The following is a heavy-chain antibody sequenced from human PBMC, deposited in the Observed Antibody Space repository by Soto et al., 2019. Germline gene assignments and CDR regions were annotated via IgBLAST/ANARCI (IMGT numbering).Heavy chain of an antibody. CDR3: ARDPCVNWA. CDR2: MYSGGGT. D-gene: IGHD2-21*01. Sequence: EVQLVESGGGLVQPGGSLRLSCVASGFTVSNNYMTWVRQAPGKGLEWVSNMYSGGGTYYTEPVTGRFTISRDSSTNTLYLQMVNVRAEDTAVYYCARDPCVNWAWGKGTTVTVSS. J-gene: IGHJ6*04. CDR1: GFTVSNNY. V-gene: IGHV3-66*01.